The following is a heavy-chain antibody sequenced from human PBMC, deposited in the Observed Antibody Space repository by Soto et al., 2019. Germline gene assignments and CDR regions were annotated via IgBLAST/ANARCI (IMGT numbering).Heavy chain of an antibody. CDR1: GGSISSSSYY. Sequence: SETLSLTCTVSGGSISSSSYYWGWIRQPPGKGLEWIGYMYHSGSTYYNPSLKSRVTISVNTSKNQFSLKLSSVTAADTAVYYCARERPEGARLDPWGQGTLVTVSS. J-gene: IGHJ5*02. CDR2: MYHSGST. CDR3: ARERPEGARLDP. D-gene: IGHD6-6*01. V-gene: IGHV4-30-2*05.